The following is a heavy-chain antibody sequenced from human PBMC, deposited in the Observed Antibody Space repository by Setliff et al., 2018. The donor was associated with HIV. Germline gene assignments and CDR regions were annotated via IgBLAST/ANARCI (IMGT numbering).Heavy chain of an antibody. CDR3: ARGVVDYDFWSGSGDYYYMDV. CDR2: IYYSGST. V-gene: IGHV4-39*02. J-gene: IGHJ6*03. CDR1: GGSISSSSYY. D-gene: IGHD3-3*01. Sequence: SETLSLTCTVSGGSISSSSYYWGWIRQPPGKGLEWIGSIYYSGSTYYNPSLKSRVTISVDTSSNHFSLRLTSVTAADTAVYYCARGVVDYDFWSGSGDYYYMDVWGKGTTVTVSS.